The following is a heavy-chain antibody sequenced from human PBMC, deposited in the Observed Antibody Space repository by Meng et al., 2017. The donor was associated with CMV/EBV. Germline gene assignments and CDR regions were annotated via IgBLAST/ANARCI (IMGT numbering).Heavy chain of an antibody. CDR1: GFTFSSYW. V-gene: IGHV3-74*01. CDR3: AKDRASQWPDAFDI. Sequence: GESLKISCAASGFTFSSYWMHWVRQAPGKGPVWVSRINSDGSSTSYADSVKGRFTISRDNAKNTLYLQMNSLRAEDTAVYYCAKDRASQWPDAFDIWGQGTMVTVSS. CDR2: INSDGSST. J-gene: IGHJ3*02. D-gene: IGHD6-19*01.